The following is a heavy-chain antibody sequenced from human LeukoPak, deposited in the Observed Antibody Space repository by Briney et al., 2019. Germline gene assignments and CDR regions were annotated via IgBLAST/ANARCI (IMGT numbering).Heavy chain of an antibody. CDR2: IYYSGST. J-gene: IGHJ2*01. V-gene: IGHV4-30-4*01. CDR1: GGSISSGDYY. D-gene: IGHD3-9*01. CDR3: ARAGNGILTGYFQNWYFDL. Sequence: SQTLSLTCTVSGGSISSGDYYWGWIRQPPGKGLEWIGYIYYSGSTYYNPSLKSRVTISVDTSKNQFSLRLSSVTAADTAVYYCARAGNGILTGYFQNWYFDLWGRGTLVTVSS.